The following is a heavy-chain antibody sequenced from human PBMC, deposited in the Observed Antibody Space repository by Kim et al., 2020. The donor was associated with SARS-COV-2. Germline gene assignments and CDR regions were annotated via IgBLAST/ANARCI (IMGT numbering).Heavy chain of an antibody. Sequence: SLRLSCAASGFTFSSYAMHWVRQAPGKGLEWVAFISYDGGNKYYADSVKGRFTISRDNSKNTLYLQMNSLRAEDTAVYYCARRGYTAILYYFDYWGQGTLVTVSS. CDR3: ARRGYTAILYYFDY. D-gene: IGHD5-18*01. J-gene: IGHJ4*02. V-gene: IGHV3-30*04. CDR1: GFTFSSYA. CDR2: ISYDGGNK.